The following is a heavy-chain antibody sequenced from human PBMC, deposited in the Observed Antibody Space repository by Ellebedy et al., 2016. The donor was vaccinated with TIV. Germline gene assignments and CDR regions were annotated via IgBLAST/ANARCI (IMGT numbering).Heavy chain of an antibody. CDR1: GYTFTSYY. CDR3: ARDSDYGGVTNHWYFKL. CDR2: INPSGGRT. V-gene: IGHV1-46*01. D-gene: IGHD4-23*01. J-gene: IGHJ2*01. Sequence: ASVKVSCXASGYTFTSYYMHWVRQAPGQGLEWMGIINPSGGRTSYAQKFQGRVTMTRDTSTSTVYMELRSLRSDDTALYFCARDSDYGGVTNHWYFKLWGRGTLVTVSS.